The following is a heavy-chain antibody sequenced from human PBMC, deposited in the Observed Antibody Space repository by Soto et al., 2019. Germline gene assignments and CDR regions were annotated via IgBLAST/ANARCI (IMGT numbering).Heavy chain of an antibody. V-gene: IGHV4-59*01. CDR2: IYYSGST. CDR3: VREGLESHYYYGMDV. D-gene: IGHD1-1*01. Sequence: QVQLQESGPGLVKPSETLSLTCTVSGGSISSYYWSWIRQPPGKGLEWIGYIYYSGSTNYNPSLKSRVTISVDTSKNQFSLKLSSVTAADTAVYYCVREGLESHYYYGMDVWGQGTTVTVSS. J-gene: IGHJ6*02. CDR1: GGSISSYY.